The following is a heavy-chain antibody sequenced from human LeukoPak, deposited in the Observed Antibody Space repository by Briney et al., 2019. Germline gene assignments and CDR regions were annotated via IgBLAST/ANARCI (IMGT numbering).Heavy chain of an antibody. Sequence: SVKVSCKASGGTFSSYAISWVRQAPGQGLEWMGGIIPIFGTANYAQKFQGRVTITADESTSTAYMELSSLRSEDTAVYYCARGALYRLERYYYYGMDVWGQGATVTVSS. CDR2: IIPIFGTA. J-gene: IGHJ6*02. CDR3: ARGALYRLERYYYYGMDV. V-gene: IGHV1-69*13. CDR1: GGTFSSYA. D-gene: IGHD6-19*01.